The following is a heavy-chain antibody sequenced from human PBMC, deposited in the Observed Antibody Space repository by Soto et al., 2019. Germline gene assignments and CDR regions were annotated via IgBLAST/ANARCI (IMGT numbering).Heavy chain of an antibody. Sequence: QVQLQQWGAGLLKPSETLSLTCAVYGGSFSGYYWSWIRQPPGKGLEWIGEINHSGSTNYNPSLKSRVTISVDTSKNQFSLKLSSVTAADTAVYYCARGKWIQLWSGKRYYYYYGMDVW. D-gene: IGHD5-18*01. J-gene: IGHJ6*01. V-gene: IGHV4-34*01. CDR2: INHSGST. CDR1: GGSFSGYY. CDR3: ARGKWIQLWSGKRYYYYYGMDV.